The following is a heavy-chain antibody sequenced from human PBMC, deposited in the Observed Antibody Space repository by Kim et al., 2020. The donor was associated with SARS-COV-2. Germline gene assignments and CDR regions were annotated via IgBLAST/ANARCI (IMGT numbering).Heavy chain of an antibody. CDR3: ARPATPGYYYVYFDY. D-gene: IGHD3-22*01. Sequence: ASVKVSCKASGYTFTSYAMHWVRQAPGQRLEWMGWINAGNGNTKYSQKFQGRVTITRDTSASTAYMELSSLRSEDTAVYYCARPATPGYYYVYFDYWGQGTLVTVSS. V-gene: IGHV1-3*01. J-gene: IGHJ4*02. CDR1: GYTFTSYA. CDR2: INAGNGNT.